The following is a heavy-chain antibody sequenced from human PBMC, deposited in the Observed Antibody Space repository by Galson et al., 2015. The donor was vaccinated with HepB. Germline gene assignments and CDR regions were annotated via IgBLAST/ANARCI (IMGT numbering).Heavy chain of an antibody. J-gene: IGHJ4*02. V-gene: IGHV6-1*01. D-gene: IGHD3-10*01. CDR3: ARLQRDHVRGIITKRGLYYFDY. Sequence: CAISGDSVSSNSAAWNWIRQSPSRGLEWLGRTYYRSRWYYDYRVSMRSRISINPDTSKNQFSLRLTSVTAADTAVYYCARLQRDHVRGIITKRGLYYFDYWGQGTLVTVSS. CDR2: TYYRSRWYY. CDR1: GDSVSSNSAA.